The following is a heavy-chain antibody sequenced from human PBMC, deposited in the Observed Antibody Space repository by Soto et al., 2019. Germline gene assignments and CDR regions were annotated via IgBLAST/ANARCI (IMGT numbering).Heavy chain of an antibody. V-gene: IGHV3-23*01. J-gene: IGHJ6*02. CDR1: ELNFRTLV. Sequence: IRHSYTASELNFRTLVMSWASHIPGKGLHWVSGITGSGGRAYYADSVKGRFTISRDNSRNTLYLQMSRLGAEDTAMYHCAVHLGQNYYTMDFWGQGTTVTV. CDR2: ITGSGGRA. CDR3: AVHLGQNYYTMDF.